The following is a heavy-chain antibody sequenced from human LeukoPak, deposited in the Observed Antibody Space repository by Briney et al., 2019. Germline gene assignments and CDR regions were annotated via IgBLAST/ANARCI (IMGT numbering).Heavy chain of an antibody. V-gene: IGHV3-7*01. CDR1: GFPFSEYW. CDR2: IKQDGSEK. CDR3: ASRS. J-gene: IGHJ5*02. Sequence: GGSLRLSCAASGFPFSEYWMTWVRQAPGKGLEWVANIKQDGSEKYYVDSVKGRFTISRDNAKNSLYLQMNSLRAEDTAVYYCASRSWGQGTLVTVSS.